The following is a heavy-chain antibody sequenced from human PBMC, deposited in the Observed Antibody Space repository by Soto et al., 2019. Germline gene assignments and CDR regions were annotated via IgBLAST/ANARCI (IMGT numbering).Heavy chain of an antibody. CDR2: IIPIFGTA. CDR1: GGTFSSYA. V-gene: IGHV1-69*13. Sequence: SVKVSCKASGGTFSSYAISWVRQAPGQGLEWMGGIIPIFGTANYAQKFQGRVTITADESASTAYMELSSLRSEDTAVYYCARVLYGSGSYYNLTFFYYYYYGMDVWGQGTTVTVSS. CDR3: ARVLYGSGSYYNLTFFYYYYYGMDV. J-gene: IGHJ6*02. D-gene: IGHD3-10*01.